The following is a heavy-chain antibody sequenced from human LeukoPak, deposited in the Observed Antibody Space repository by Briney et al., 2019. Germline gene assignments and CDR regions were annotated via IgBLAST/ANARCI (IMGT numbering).Heavy chain of an antibody. CDR1: GGSISSYY. CDR3: AIWRGLGYCSSTSCFRFDP. Sequence: SETLSLTCTVSGGSISSYYWSRIRQPPGKGLEWIGYIYYSGSTNYNPSLKSRVTISVDTSKNQFSLKLSSVTAADTAVYYCAIWRGLGYCSSTSCFRFDPWGQGTLVTVSS. V-gene: IGHV4-59*01. J-gene: IGHJ5*02. CDR2: IYYSGST. D-gene: IGHD2-2*01.